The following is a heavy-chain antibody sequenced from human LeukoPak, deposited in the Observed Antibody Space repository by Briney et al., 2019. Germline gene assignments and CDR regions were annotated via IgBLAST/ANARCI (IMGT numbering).Heavy chain of an antibody. CDR2: ITISSSYI. D-gene: IGHD3-10*01. J-gene: IGHJ4*02. Sequence: GGSLRLSCAASGFTFSSDSMNWVRQAPGEGLEWVSSITISSSYIYYADSVKGRFTISRANAKNSPYLQMNSLRAEDTAVYYCATHYYGSGNRGSYRLTGDYWGQGTLVTVSS. CDR3: ATHYYGSGNRGSYRLTGDY. V-gene: IGHV3-21*01. CDR1: GFTFSSDS.